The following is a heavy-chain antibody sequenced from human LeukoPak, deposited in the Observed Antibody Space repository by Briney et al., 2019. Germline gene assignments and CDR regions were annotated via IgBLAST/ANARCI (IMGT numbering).Heavy chain of an antibody. D-gene: IGHD6-13*01. J-gene: IGHJ4*02. CDR2: IKSKTDGGTT. CDR3: TTAEYSSSWSFDY. V-gene: IGHV3-15*01. CDR1: GFTFSNAW. Sequence: PGGSLRLSCAASGFTFSNAWMSWVRQAPGKGLEWVGRIKSKTDGGTTDYAAPVKGRFTISRDDSKNTLYLQMNSLKTEDTAVYYCTTAEYSSSWSFDYWGQGTLVTVSS.